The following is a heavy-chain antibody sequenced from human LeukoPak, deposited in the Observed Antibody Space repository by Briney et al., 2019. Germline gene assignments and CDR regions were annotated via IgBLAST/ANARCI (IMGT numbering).Heavy chain of an antibody. CDR2: VYGGDNT. Sequence: GGSLRLSCAASGFTVSDSYMSWVRQAPGKGLEWVSVVYGGDNTYYAGSVKGRFTISRDNSKNTLYLQMNSLRAEDTAVYYCARDREPGTSASRFDYWGQGTLVTVSS. J-gene: IGHJ4*02. CDR3: ARDREPGTSASRFDY. CDR1: GFTVSDSY. D-gene: IGHD2-2*01. V-gene: IGHV3-53*01.